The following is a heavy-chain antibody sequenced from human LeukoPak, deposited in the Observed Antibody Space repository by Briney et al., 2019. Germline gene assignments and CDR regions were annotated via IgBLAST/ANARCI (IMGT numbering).Heavy chain of an antibody. CDR3: ARGRPYCTNGVCYIWGYYYYMDV. V-gene: IGHV4-34*01. J-gene: IGHJ6*03. CDR1: GGSFSGYY. Sequence: SETLSLTCAVYGGSFSGYYWSWIRQPPGKGLEWIGEINHSGSTNYNPSLKSRVTISVDTSKNQFSLKLSSVTAADTAVYYCARGRPYCTNGVCYIWGYYYYMDVWGKGTTVTVSS. CDR2: INHSGST. D-gene: IGHD2-8*01.